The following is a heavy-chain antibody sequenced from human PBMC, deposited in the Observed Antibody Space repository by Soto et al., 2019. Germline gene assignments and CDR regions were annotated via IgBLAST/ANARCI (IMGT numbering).Heavy chain of an antibody. CDR1: GYSFTSYW. V-gene: IGHV5-51*01. CDR3: ARHQQGWSWQRNYGMEV. Sequence: GQSLKISCKGSGYSFTSYWIGWVRLMPGKGLEWMGIIYPGDSDTRYSPSFQGQVAISADKSISTAYLQWTSLKASDTAMYYCARHQQGWSWQRNYGMEVWGQGTTVAVSS. CDR2: IYPGDSDT. J-gene: IGHJ6*02. D-gene: IGHD1-26*01.